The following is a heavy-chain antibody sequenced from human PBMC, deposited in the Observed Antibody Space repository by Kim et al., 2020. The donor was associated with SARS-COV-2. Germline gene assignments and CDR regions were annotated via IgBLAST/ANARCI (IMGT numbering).Heavy chain of an antibody. V-gene: IGHV3-30*04. J-gene: IGHJ6*02. Sequence: GGSLRLSCAASGFIFNTYSIYWVRQAPGKGLEWVALISHDGTYKYYLDSVQGRFTISRDNSKNTVFLQMSSLKPDDTAVYYCARDRKRNTYYGMDVWGQG. D-gene: IGHD1-1*01. CDR2: ISHDGTYK. CDR1: GFIFNTYS. CDR3: ARDRKRNTYYGMDV.